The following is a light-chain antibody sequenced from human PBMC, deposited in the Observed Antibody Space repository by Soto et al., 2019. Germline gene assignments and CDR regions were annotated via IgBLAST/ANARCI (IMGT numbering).Light chain of an antibody. CDR2: GAS. J-gene: IGKJ5*01. V-gene: IGKV3-11*01. Sequence: ETVMTPSPATLSLSPVERATLSCIASQSITRNLAWYQQTPGQAPRLLIYGASTRATGIPARFSGSGSGTDFTLTISSLEPEDFAVYYCQQRSNWPPINFGQGKRRAIK. CDR1: QSITRN. CDR3: QQRSNWPPIN.